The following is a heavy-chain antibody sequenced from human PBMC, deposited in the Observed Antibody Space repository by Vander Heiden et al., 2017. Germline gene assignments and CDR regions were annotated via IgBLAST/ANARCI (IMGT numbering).Heavy chain of an antibody. CDR1: GGSISSGGYY. CDR2: MYYSGSP. V-gene: IGHV4-31*03. CDR3: ARSGNYFGSDFDY. J-gene: IGHJ4*02. Sequence: QVQLQESGPGLVTPSQPLSLTCTVSGGSISSGGYYWSWIRQHPGKGLEWIGYMYYSGSPYYSPSLKSRVTISGDTSKIQFSLKLRSMTAADTAVYYCARSGNYFGSDFDYWGRGTLVTVSS. D-gene: IGHD1-26*01.